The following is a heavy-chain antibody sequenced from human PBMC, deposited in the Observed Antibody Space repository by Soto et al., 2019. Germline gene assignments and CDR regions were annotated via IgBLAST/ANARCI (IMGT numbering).Heavy chain of an antibody. J-gene: IGHJ6*02. D-gene: IGHD5-12*01. CDR1: GGSISPHY. CDR2: ISYSGST. CDR3: ARVAIGLAPNYYGMDV. Sequence: PSETLSLTCAVSGGSISPHYWSWIRQPPGKGLEWIGYISYSGSTIYNPSLKSRVTISLDTSKNHFSLKLSSVTGADTAMYYCARVAIGLAPNYYGMDVWGQGTTVTVSS. V-gene: IGHV4-59*11.